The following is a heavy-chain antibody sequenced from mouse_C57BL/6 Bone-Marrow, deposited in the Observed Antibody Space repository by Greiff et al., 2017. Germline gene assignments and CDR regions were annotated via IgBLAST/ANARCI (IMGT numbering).Heavy chain of an antibody. V-gene: IGHV1-15*01. J-gene: IGHJ3*01. CDR2: IDPETGGT. D-gene: IGHD1-1*01. CDR3: TRSASTVVEGCAY. CDR1: GYTFTDYE. Sequence: QVQLQQSGAELVRPGASVTLSCKASGYTFTDYEMHWVKQTPVHGLEWIGAIDPETGGTAYNQKFKGKAILTADKSSSTAYMELRSLTSEDSAVYYCTRSASTVVEGCAYWGQGTLVTVSA.